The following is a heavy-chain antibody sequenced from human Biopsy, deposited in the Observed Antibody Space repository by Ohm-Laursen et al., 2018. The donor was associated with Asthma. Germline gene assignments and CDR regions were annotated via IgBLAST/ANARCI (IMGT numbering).Heavy chain of an antibody. CDR3: ARCQVGYSSGWSLLLKKIYYSGMDV. J-gene: IGHJ6*02. V-gene: IGHV1-69*01. D-gene: IGHD6-19*01. CDR1: GGTFSNLA. Sequence: SSVKVSCKAPGGTFSNLAISWVRQAPGQGLEWLGGIMTVFGTTNYAQKFQGRVTITADESTSTAYMVVTSLRSEDTAIYYCARCQVGYSSGWSLLLKKIYYSGMDVWGQGTAVTVSS. CDR2: IMTVFGTT.